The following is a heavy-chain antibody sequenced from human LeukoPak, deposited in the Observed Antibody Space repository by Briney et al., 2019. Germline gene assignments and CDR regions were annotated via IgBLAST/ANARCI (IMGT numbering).Heavy chain of an antibody. J-gene: IGHJ4*02. V-gene: IGHV3-64D*06. CDR1: GLTFSSYA. Sequence: GGSLRLSCSASGLTFSSYAMHWVRQAPGKGLEYVSAISSNGGSTYYADSVKGRFTISRDNSKNTLYLQMSSLRAEDTAVYYCVKDLGLAAAGTPGDYWGQGTLVTVSS. D-gene: IGHD6-13*01. CDR3: VKDLGLAAAGTPGDY. CDR2: ISSNGGST.